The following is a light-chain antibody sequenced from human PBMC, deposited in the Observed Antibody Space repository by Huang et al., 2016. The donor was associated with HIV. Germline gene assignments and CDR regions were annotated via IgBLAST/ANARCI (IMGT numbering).Light chain of an antibody. V-gene: IGKV3-11*01. CDR2: DAS. Sequence: ETVLTQSPATLSLSPGERATLSCRASQSVNSYLACYQQKPGQTPRLLIYDASNRATGIPARFSGSGSATDFTLTISSLEPEDFAVYYCQQRKYWPPITFGQGTRLEIK. CDR1: QSVNSY. CDR3: QQRKYWPPIT. J-gene: IGKJ5*01.